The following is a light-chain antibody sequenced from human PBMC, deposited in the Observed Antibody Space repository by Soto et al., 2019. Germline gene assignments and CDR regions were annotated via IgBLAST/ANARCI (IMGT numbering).Light chain of an antibody. CDR3: QQRSDWPPSLT. Sequence: IVLTQSPATLSLSPGERATLSCRASQSVRSSLAWYQQRPGQAPRLLIYATSHRASGIPARFSGSGSGTDFTLTISSLEPEDSAVYYCQQRSDWPPSLTFGGGTKVDIK. V-gene: IGKV3-11*01. CDR2: ATS. J-gene: IGKJ4*01. CDR1: QSVRSS.